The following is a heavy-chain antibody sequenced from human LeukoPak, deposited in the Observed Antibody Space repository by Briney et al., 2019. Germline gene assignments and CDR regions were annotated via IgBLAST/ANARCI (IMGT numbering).Heavy chain of an antibody. CDR2: LYTAGDT. CDR1: GFSVSSKY. V-gene: IGHV3-53*01. CDR3: AGGQMFTSGGFES. J-gene: IGHJ4*02. Sequence: GGSLRLSCAASGFSVSSKYMSWVRQAPGKGLEWVSVLYTAGDTYYADSVKGRFTISRDNSKNALSLQMNSLRPDDMALYYCAGGQMFTSGGFESWGQGALVTVSS. D-gene: IGHD6-19*01.